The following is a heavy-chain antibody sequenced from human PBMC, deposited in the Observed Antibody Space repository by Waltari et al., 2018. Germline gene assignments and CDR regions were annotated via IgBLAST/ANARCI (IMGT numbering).Heavy chain of an antibody. CDR3: ARELYGSYIEY. CDR1: GYSFTSYG. V-gene: IGHV1-18*01. D-gene: IGHD3-10*01. Sequence: QVQLVQSGGEVKKLGAQVKVSCKASGYSFTSYGISWVRQAPGRGLEWMGWISAANGNPNYAQRLQGRITLTSDTSTSTAYMELRSLRSDDTAVYYCARELYGSYIEYWGQGTPVTVSS. CDR2: ISAANGNP. J-gene: IGHJ4*02.